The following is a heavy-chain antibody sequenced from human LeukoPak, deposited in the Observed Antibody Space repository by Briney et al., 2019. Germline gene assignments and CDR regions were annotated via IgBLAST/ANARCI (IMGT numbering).Heavy chain of an antibody. CDR3: VISTVTGDPYNWFDP. CDR1: GYTFTGYY. CDR2: INPNSGGT. J-gene: IGHJ5*02. Sequence: ASVKVSCKASGYTFTGYYMHWVRQAPGQGLEWMGWINPNSGGTNYAQKFQGRVTMTRDTSISTAYVELSRLRSDDTAVYYCVISTVTGDPYNWFDPWGQGTLVTVSS. V-gene: IGHV1-2*02. D-gene: IGHD4-17*01.